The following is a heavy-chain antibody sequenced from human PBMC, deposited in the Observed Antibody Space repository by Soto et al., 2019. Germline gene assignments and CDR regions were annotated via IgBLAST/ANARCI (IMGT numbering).Heavy chain of an antibody. CDR2: ISGSGGST. CDR3: AKDHHYYGSGSYNA. CDR1: GFTFSSYA. D-gene: IGHD3-10*01. J-gene: IGHJ4*02. V-gene: IGHV3-23*01. Sequence: PGGSLRLSCAASGFTFSSYAMSWVRQAPGKGLEWVSAISGSGGSTYYADSVKGRFTISRDNSKNTLYLQMNSLRAEGTAVYYCAKDHHYYGSGSYNAWVQGTMVTVSS.